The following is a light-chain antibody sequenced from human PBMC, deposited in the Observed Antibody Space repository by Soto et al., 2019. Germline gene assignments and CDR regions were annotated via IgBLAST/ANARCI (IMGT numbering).Light chain of an antibody. J-gene: IGKJ2*01. CDR2: GAY. CDR1: QSVSSTY. V-gene: IGKV3-20*01. Sequence: EIVLTQSPGTLSLSPGERATLSCRASQSVSSTYLAWYQQKPVQAPRRIIYGAYSRATDIPDRFSGSGSGTDFTLTISRMEPEDCAVYYCQQYCRPTLYTFGQGTKLEIK. CDR3: QQYCRPTLYT.